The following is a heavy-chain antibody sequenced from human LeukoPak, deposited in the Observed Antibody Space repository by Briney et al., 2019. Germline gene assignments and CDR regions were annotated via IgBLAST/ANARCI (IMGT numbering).Heavy chain of an antibody. D-gene: IGHD1-26*01. V-gene: IGHV4-59*01. J-gene: IGHJ4*02. CDR1: GGSISSYY. CDR2: IYYSGST. CDR3: ARDSRRIVGAFDY. Sequence: KSSETLSLTCTVSGGSISSYYWSWIRQPPGKGLEWIGYIYYSGSTNYNPSLKSRVTISVDTSKNQFSLKLSSVTAADTAVYYCARDSRRIVGAFDYWGQGTLVTVSS.